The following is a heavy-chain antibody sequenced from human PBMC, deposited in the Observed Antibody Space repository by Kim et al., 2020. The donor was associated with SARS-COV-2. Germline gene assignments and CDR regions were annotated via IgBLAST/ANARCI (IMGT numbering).Heavy chain of an antibody. J-gene: IGHJ3*02. CDR3: ARDTMDAFDI. CDR1: GFTFSSYS. V-gene: IGHV3-48*02. Sequence: GGSLRLSCAASGFTFSSYSMNWVRQAPGKGLEWVSYISSSSSTIYYADSVKGRFTISRDNAKNSLYLQMNILRDEDTAVYYCARDTMDAFDIWGQGTMVTVSS. CDR2: ISSSSSTI. D-gene: IGHD3-10*01.